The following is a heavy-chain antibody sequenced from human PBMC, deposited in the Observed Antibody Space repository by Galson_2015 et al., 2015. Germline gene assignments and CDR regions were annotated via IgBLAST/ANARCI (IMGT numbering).Heavy chain of an antibody. D-gene: IGHD3-16*01. Sequence: SLRLSCAASGFTFSSYAMSWVRQAPGEGLEWVSAISGRGGSTYYADSVKGWFTISRDNSKNTLYLQMNSLRAEDTAVYYCAKDLLMITFGGAFDYWGQGTLVTVSS. CDR1: GFTFSSYA. CDR3: AKDLLMITFGGAFDY. CDR2: ISGRGGST. V-gene: IGHV3-23*01. J-gene: IGHJ4*02.